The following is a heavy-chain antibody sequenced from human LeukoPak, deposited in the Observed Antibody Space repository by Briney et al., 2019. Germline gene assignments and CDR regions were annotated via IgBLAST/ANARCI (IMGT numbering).Heavy chain of an antibody. CDR3: VRDRPNYHESNGHYYNRDGDH. CDR2: MCGSAGCT. J-gene: IGHJ5*02. V-gene: IGHV3-23*01. Sequence: GGSLRLSCAASGFTFNIYAMSWVRLAPGKGLQWVASMCGSAGCTFYSDSVKGRFTISRDNSKNTPYLQMNSLRAEDTAIYYCVRDRPNYHESNGHYYNRDGDHWGQGTLVTVSS. CDR1: GFTFNIYA. D-gene: IGHD3-22*01.